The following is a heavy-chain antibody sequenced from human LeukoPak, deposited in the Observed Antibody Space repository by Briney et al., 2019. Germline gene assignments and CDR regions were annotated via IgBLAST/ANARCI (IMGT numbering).Heavy chain of an antibody. CDR3: ARVGVTMVRGVIGY. V-gene: IGHV4-39*07. Sequence: PSETLSLTCTVSGGSISSSSYYWGWIRQPPGKGLEWIGSIYYSGSTYYNPSLKSRVTISVDTSKNQFSLKLSSVTAADTAVYCCARVGVTMVRGVIGYWGQGTLVTVSS. J-gene: IGHJ4*02. CDR1: GGSISSSSYY. D-gene: IGHD3-10*01. CDR2: IYYSGST.